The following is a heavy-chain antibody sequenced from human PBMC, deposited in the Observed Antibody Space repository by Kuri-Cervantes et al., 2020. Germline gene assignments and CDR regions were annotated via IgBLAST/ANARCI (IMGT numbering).Heavy chain of an antibody. J-gene: IGHJ4*02. CDR1: GGSISCGNYY. CDR3: ARVLTYYDFWSGYPYYFYY. V-gene: IGHV4-31*03. CDR2: IYSSGST. D-gene: IGHD3-3*01. Sequence: SETLSLTCTVSGGSISCGNYYWSWIRQHPEKGLEWIGYIYSSGSTYYNPSLKRRVTISVDTSKNQFSLKLSSVTAAYTAVYYCARVLTYYDFWSGYPYYFYYWGQGTLVTVSS.